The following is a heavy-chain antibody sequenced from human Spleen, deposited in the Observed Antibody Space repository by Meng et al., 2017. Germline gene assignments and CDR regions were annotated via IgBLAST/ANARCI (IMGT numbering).Heavy chain of an antibody. D-gene: IGHD6-25*01. V-gene: IGHV1-2*06. CDR3: ARDEDISAAGKLFGDY. CDR1: GYTFAADW. CDR2: IDPNNDHT. J-gene: IGHJ4*02. Sequence: VQLVQSGPGVKRPGASVKRSCKPPGYTFAADWIHWLRQAPGQGLEWMGRIDPNNDHTQYAQNFQGRVTMTSDTSISTVYMELNGLRSDDTAMYYCARDEDISAAGKLFGDYWGQGTLVTVSS.